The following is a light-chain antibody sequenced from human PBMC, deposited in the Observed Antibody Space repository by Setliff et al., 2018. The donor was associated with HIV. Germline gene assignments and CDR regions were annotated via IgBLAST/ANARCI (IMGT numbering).Light chain of an antibody. V-gene: IGLV2-14*01. CDR1: SSDVGGYNY. Sequence: QSALPQPASVSGSPGQSITISCTGTSSDVGGYNYVSWYQQHPGKAPKLMISEVSNRPSGVSNRFSGSKSGNTASLTISGLQADDEADYYCTSYTTSNTITRVFGTGTKVTVL. J-gene: IGLJ1*01. CDR3: TSYTTSNTITRV. CDR2: EVS.